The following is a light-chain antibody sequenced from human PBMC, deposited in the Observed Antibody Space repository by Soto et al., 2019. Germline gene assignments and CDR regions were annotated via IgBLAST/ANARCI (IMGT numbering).Light chain of an antibody. J-gene: IGKJ5*01. CDR2: GIS. CDR1: QSVSSN. V-gene: IGKV3-15*01. CDR3: QQYSKWPIT. Sequence: EIVMTQSPGTLSLSPGETATLSCRASQSVSSNYLAWYQQKPGQAPRLLVYGISTRATDIPARFSGSGSGTEFTLTISSLQSEDFAVYYCQQYSKWPITFGQGNDWRL.